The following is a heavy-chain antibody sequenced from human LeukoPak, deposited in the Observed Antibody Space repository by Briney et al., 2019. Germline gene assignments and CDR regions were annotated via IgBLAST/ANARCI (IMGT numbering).Heavy chain of an antibody. CDR1: GGSISSGGYS. D-gene: IGHD3-9*01. Sequence: SETLSLTCAVSGGSISSGGYSWSWIRQPPGKGLEWIGYIYHSGSTYYNPSLKSRVTISVDRSKNQFSLKLSSVTGADTAVYYCVRYGDYFDYWGQGTLVTVSS. J-gene: IGHJ4*02. CDR3: VRYGDYFDY. V-gene: IGHV4-30-2*01. CDR2: IYHSGST.